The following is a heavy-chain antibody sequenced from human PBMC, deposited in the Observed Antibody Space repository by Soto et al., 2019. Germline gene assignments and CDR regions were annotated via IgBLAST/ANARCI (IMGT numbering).Heavy chain of an antibody. V-gene: IGHV1-24*01. J-gene: IGHJ4*02. CDR2: FDPEDGET. CDR3: ATDSLWGLLFDY. CDR1: GYTLTELS. D-gene: IGHD1-26*01. Sequence: QVQLVQSGAEVKKPGASVKVSCKVSGYTLTELSMHWVRQAPGKGLEWMGGFDPEDGETIYAQKFQVRVTMTEDTSTHPGYMELSSLRSEETAVYYCATDSLWGLLFDYWGQGTLVTVSS.